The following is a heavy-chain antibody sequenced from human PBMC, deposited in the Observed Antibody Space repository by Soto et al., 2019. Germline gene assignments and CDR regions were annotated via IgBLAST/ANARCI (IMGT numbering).Heavy chain of an antibody. Sequence: EVQLVESGGGLVQPGGSLRLSCPVSGFTFSSYWLHWVRQGPGKGLEWVSRINTDGTSTSYADSVKGRFIISRDNAKNTLYLQMNSLRAEDTAVYYCARDLTMFRGVPGPWGQGTLVTVSS. CDR2: INTDGTST. CDR3: ARDLTMFRGVPGP. J-gene: IGHJ5*02. CDR1: GFTFSSYW. D-gene: IGHD3-10*01. V-gene: IGHV3-74*01.